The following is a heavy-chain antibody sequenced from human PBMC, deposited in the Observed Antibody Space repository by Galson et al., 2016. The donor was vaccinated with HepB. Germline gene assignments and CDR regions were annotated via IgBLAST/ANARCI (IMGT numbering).Heavy chain of an antibody. CDR1: GFTFSDYY. CDR3: VRSPPGSGYFLLYYFEY. Sequence: SLRLSCAASGFTFSDYYMSWIRQAPGKGLEWVSYISRDSTYTNYADSVKGRFTLSRDSSKNILYLQMDSLRAEDTAMYYCVRSPPGSGYFLLYYFEYWGHGTPVTVSS. J-gene: IGHJ4*01. CDR2: ISRDSTYT. V-gene: IGHV3-11*03. D-gene: IGHD3-3*01.